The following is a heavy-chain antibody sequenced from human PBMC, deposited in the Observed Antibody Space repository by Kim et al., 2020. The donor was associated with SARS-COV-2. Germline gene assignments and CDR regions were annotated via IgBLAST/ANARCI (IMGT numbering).Heavy chain of an antibody. J-gene: IGHJ4*02. Sequence: YYADSVKGRFTISRDNSKNTLYLQMNSLRAEDTAVYYCAKSLAVADRFDYWGQGTLVTVSS. V-gene: IGHV3-23*01. D-gene: IGHD6-19*01. CDR3: AKSLAVADRFDY.